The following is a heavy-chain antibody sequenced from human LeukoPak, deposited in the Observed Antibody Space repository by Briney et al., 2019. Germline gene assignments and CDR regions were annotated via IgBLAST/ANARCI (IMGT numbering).Heavy chain of an antibody. V-gene: IGHV3-7*01. J-gene: IGHJ5*02. CDR2: INQDGSEK. Sequence: GGSLRLSCAASGFTFRTYWMSWVRQAPGKGLEWVANINQDGSEKYYVDSVKGRFTISRDNARNSLYLQMNSRRAEDTAVYYCARCSSMIGRFDPWGQGTLVTVSS. D-gene: IGHD3-22*01. CDR1: GFTFRTYW. CDR3: ARCSSMIGRFDP.